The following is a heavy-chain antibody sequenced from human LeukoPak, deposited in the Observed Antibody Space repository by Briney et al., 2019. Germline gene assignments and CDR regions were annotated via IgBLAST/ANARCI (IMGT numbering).Heavy chain of an antibody. J-gene: IGHJ4*02. Sequence: ASVKVSCKASGYTFIGYYVYWVRQAPGQGLEWMGWINPNSGDTKYAQKFQGRVTMTRDTSISTAYMELSRLRSDDTAVYYCAFSVGATMGFDYWGQGTLVTVSS. CDR2: INPNSGDT. CDR3: AFSVGATMGFDY. CDR1: GYTFIGYY. D-gene: IGHD1-26*01. V-gene: IGHV1-2*02.